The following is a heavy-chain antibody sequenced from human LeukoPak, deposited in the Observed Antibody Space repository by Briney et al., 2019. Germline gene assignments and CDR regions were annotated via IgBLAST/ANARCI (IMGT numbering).Heavy chain of an antibody. J-gene: IGHJ4*02. CDR1: GFTFRSYW. D-gene: IGHD2-15*01. V-gene: IGHV3-7*01. CDR3: ARDGGPFDY. CDR2: IKQDGSEK. Sequence: GGSLRLPCAASGFTFRSYWMSWVRQAPGKGLEWVANIKQDGSEKYYVDSVKGRFTISRDNAKKSLYLQMNSLRAEDTAVYYCARDGGPFDYWGQGTLVTVSS.